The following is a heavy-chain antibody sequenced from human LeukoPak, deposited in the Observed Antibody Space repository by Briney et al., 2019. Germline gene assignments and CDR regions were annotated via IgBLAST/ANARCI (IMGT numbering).Heavy chain of an antibody. V-gene: IGHV3-30*02. CDR3: AKDTTTVTGHAFDI. Sequence: GGSLRLSCAASGFTFSSYGMHWVRQAPGKGLEWVAFIRYDGSNKYYADSVKGRFTISRDNSKNTLYLQMNRLRAEDTAVYYCAKDTTTVTGHAFDIWGQGTMVTVSS. J-gene: IGHJ3*02. CDR2: IRYDGSNK. CDR1: GFTFSSYG. D-gene: IGHD4-17*01.